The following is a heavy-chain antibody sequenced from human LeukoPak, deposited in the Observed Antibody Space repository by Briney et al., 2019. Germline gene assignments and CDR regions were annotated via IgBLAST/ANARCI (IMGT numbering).Heavy chain of an antibody. CDR1: GGSISSYY. CDR2: IYYSGST. CDR3: ARLGSSGYSGIDY. Sequence: SETLSLTCTVSGGSISSYYWSWIRQPPGKGLEWIGYIYYSGSTNYNPSLKSRVTISVDTSKNQFSLKLSSVTAADTAVYYCARLGSSGYSGIDYGGQGTLVTVSA. V-gene: IGHV4-59*08. D-gene: IGHD3-22*01. J-gene: IGHJ4*02.